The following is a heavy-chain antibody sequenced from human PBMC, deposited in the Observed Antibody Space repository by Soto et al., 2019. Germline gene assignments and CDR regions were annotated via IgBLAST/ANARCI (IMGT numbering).Heavy chain of an antibody. Sequence: ASVKVSCKAFGGTFVSYAFSWVRQAPGQGLEWMGGTIPIFSTTHYAQNFQGRVTITADGSTSTAYMELSSLRSEDTAVYYCAAAVWRGYSEYYYGMDVWGLGTTVTVSS. D-gene: IGHD3-3*01. V-gene: IGHV1-69*13. CDR3: AAAVWRGYSEYYYGMDV. J-gene: IGHJ6*02. CDR2: TIPIFSTT. CDR1: GGTFVSYA.